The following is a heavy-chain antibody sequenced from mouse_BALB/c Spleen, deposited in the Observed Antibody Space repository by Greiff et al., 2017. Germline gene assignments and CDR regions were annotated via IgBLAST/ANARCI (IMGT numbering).Heavy chain of an antibody. D-gene: IGHD2-1*01. V-gene: IGHV5-6-5*01. CDR1: GFTFSSYA. Sequence: EVMLVESGGGLVKPGGSLKLSCAASGFTFSSYAMSWVRQTPEKRLEWVASISSGGSTYYPDSVKGRFTISRDNARNILYLQMSSLRSEDTAMYYCARGGYYGNSFAYWGQGTLVTVSA. J-gene: IGHJ3*01. CDR3: ARGGYYGNSFAY. CDR2: ISSGGST.